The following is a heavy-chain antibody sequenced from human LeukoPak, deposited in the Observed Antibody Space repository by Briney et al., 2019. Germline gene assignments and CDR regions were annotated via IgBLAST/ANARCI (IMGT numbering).Heavy chain of an antibody. D-gene: IGHD5-24*01. V-gene: IGHV3-30-3*01. Sequence: GRSLRLSCAASGFTFSSYAMHWVRQAPGKGLEWVAVISYDGSNKYYADSVKGRFTISRDNSKNTLYLQMNSLRAEDTAVYYCARDRGDGYNIDFYFDYWGQGTLVTVSS. CDR3: ARDRGDGYNIDFYFDY. J-gene: IGHJ4*02. CDR1: GFTFSSYA. CDR2: ISYDGSNK.